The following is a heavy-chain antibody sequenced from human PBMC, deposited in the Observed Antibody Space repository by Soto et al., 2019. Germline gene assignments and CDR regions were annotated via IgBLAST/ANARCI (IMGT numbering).Heavy chain of an antibody. Sequence: GGSLRLSCAASGFTFSSSAMSWVRQAPGKGLEWVSTVTSNGGGTYYSDSVKGRFTISRDNSRDTLFLQMNSLRAEDTAVYYCAKTTGRNYVRYFDYWGQGNLVTVSS. V-gene: IGHV3-23*01. J-gene: IGHJ4*03. CDR3: AKTTGRNYVRYFDY. CDR1: GFTFSSSA. CDR2: VTSNGGGT. D-gene: IGHD4-4*01.